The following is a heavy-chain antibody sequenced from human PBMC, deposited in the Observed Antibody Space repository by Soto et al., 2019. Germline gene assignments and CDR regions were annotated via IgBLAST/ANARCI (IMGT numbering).Heavy chain of an antibody. J-gene: IGHJ6*02. Sequence: SETLSLTCTVSGGSISSGGYYWSWIRQHPGKGLEWIGYIYYSGSTYYNPSLKSRVTISVDTSKNQFSLKLSSVTAADTAVYYCAREGIAAAGTYYYYYYGMDVWGQGTTVTVSS. V-gene: IGHV4-61*08. D-gene: IGHD6-13*01. CDR3: AREGIAAAGTYYYYYYGMDV. CDR1: GGSISSGGYY. CDR2: IYYSGST.